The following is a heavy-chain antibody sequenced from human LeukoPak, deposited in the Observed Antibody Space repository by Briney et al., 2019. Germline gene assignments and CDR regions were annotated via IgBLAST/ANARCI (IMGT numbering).Heavy chain of an antibody. Sequence: SETLSLTCTVSRGSISGYSWSWIRQSPGGGLEWIGYIYYSGSTNYNPSLKSRVTISVDTSKNQFSLKLSSVTAADTAVYYCARETIAVAGTSYWFDPWGQGTLVTVSS. J-gene: IGHJ5*02. CDR1: RGSISGYS. CDR3: ARETIAVAGTSYWFDP. CDR2: IYYSGST. D-gene: IGHD6-19*01. V-gene: IGHV4-59*12.